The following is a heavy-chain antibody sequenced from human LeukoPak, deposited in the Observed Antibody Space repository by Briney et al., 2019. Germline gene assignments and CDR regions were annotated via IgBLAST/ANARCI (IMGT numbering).Heavy chain of an antibody. J-gene: IGHJ4*02. CDR3: ARRWCSSTSCQFDY. CDR1: GYTFTGYY. CDR2: INPNSGGT. Sequence: GASVKVSCKASGYTFTGYYMHWVRQAPGQGLEWMGWINPNSGGTNYAQKFQGRVTMTRDTSISTAYMELSRLRSDDTAVYYCARRWCSSTSCQFDYWGQGTLVTVSS. D-gene: IGHD2-2*01. V-gene: IGHV1-2*02.